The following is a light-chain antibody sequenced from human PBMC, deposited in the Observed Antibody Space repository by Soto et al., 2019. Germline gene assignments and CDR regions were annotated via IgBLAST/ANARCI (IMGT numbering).Light chain of an antibody. CDR1: SGHSSYG. CDR3: QTWDSGTRV. J-gene: IGLJ3*02. CDR2: LNSDGSH. V-gene: IGLV4-69*01. Sequence: QLVLTQSPSASASLGASVKLTCTLSSGHSSYGITWLQHQPEKGPRYLMNLNSDGSHTKGDGIPDRFAGSSSGAERYLTISSLQSEDEADYYCQTWDSGTRVFGGGTQLTVL.